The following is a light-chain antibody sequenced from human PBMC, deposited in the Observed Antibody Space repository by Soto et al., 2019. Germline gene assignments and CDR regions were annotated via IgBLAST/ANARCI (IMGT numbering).Light chain of an antibody. Sequence: VLAQPSPLSGSPGQSINISCPGNNSDVGGYNYVSWYQHHPGKAPKLIIYDVSNRPSGVSNPFSGSKSGNTASLTISGLQPEDEADYYCSSYTTSNTRQIVFGTGTKVTVL. CDR2: DVS. V-gene: IGLV2-14*03. J-gene: IGLJ1*01. CDR1: NSDVGGYNY. CDR3: SSYTTSNTRQIV.